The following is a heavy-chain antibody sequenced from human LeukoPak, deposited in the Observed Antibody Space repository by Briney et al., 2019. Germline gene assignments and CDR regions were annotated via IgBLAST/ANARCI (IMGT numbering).Heavy chain of an antibody. D-gene: IGHD5-18*01. V-gene: IGHV3-7*04. CDR1: GFTFSTYW. CDR3: ARGYTCGY. CDR2: IKEDGSEK. J-gene: IGHJ4*02. Sequence: PGGSLRLSCAASGFTFSTYWMSWFRQAPGKGLEWVANIKEDGSEKNYADSVKGRFAISRDNAKNSLYLQMNSLRAEDTAVYYCARGYTCGYWGQGTLVIVSS.